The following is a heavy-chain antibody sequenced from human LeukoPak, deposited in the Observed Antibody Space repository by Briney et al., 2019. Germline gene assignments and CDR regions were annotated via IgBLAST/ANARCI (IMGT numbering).Heavy chain of an antibody. J-gene: IGHJ4*02. CDR1: GYTLTELS. D-gene: IGHD3-22*01. CDR2: FDPEDGET. CDR3: ATDRPGGDSSRY. V-gene: IGHV1-24*01. Sequence: VASVKVSCKVSGYTLTELSMHWVRQAPGKGLEWMGGFDPEDGETIYAQKFQGRVTMTEDTSTDTAYMELSSLRSEDTAVCYCATDRPGGDSSRYWGQGTLVTVSS.